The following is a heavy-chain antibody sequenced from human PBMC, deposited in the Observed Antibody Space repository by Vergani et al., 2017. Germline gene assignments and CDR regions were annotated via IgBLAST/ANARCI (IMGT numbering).Heavy chain of an antibody. Sequence: QLQESGPGLVKPSATLSLTCSVSGASIRSSNYYWSWIRQPPGKGLEWIGYIYYSGSTYYSPSLKSRVTISLDTSKNHFSLRLTSVTAADTAVYYCASAPWWGATVLEYWGQGTLITVSS. D-gene: IGHD2-8*02. V-gene: IGHV4-30-4*08. CDR2: IYYSGST. CDR1: GASIRSSNYY. J-gene: IGHJ4*02. CDR3: ASAPWWGATVLEY.